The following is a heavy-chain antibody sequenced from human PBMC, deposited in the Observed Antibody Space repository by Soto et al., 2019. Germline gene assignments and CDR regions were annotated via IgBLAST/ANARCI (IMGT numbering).Heavy chain of an antibody. V-gene: IGHV3-21*01. D-gene: IGHD1-26*01. CDR1: GFTFSSYS. CDR3: ARDPIGPGIFDY. Sequence: EVQLVQSGGGLVKPGGSLRLSCAASGFTFSSYSMIWVRQAPGKGLEWVSSISSSSSYIYYADSVKGRFTISRDNAKISLYLQMNSLRAEDTAVYYCARDPIGPGIFDYWGQGTLVTVSS. J-gene: IGHJ4*02. CDR2: ISSSSSYI.